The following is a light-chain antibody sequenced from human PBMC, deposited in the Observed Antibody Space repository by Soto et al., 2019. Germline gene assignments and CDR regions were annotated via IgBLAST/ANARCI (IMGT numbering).Light chain of an antibody. J-gene: IGLJ2*01. CDR3: STYTGFYTLV. CDR1: SSDIGPYDY. CDR2: EVS. Sequence: QSALTQPASVSGSPGQSITISCSGASSDIGPYDYVSWYQQRPGKVPQLIIYEVSKRPSGVSNRFSGSKSANTASLTISGLQGDDEADYYCSTYTGFYTLVFGGGTKLTVL. V-gene: IGLV2-23*02.